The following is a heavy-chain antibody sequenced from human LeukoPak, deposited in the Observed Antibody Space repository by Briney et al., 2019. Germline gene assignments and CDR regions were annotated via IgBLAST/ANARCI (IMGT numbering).Heavy chain of an antibody. CDR2: INHSGST. D-gene: IGHD3-3*01. V-gene: IGHV4-34*01. CDR1: GGSFSGYY. J-gene: IGHJ3*02. Sequence: PSETLSLTCAVYGGSFSGYYWSWIRQPPGKGLEWIGEINHSGSTNYNPSLKSRVTISVDTSKNQFSLKLSSVTAADTAVYYCARVYYDFWSGYEYDAFDIWGQGTMVTVSS. CDR3: ARVYYDFWSGYEYDAFDI.